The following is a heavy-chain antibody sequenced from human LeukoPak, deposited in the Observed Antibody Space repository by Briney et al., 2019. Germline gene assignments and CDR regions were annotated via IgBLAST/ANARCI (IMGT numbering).Heavy chain of an antibody. D-gene: IGHD3-16*02. CDR2: ISQNRDS. V-gene: IGHV4-34*01. CDR1: GGSLSFYY. CDR3: AREIIWGTYRRLYYFDS. J-gene: IGHJ4*02. Sequence: SETLSLTCGVSGGSLSFYYWSWIRQSPGKGLEWIAEISQNRDSNYNMSLKSRVTISLDKSKNQFSLKLTSVTAADTAIYYCAREIIWGTYRRLYYFDSWGQGILVTVSS.